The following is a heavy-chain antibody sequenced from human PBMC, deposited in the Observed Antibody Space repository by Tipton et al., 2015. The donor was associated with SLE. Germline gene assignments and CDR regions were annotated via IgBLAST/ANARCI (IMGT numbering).Heavy chain of an antibody. Sequence: SLRLSCTASGFTFGDYAMSWVRQAPGKGLDWVGFIRSKAYGGTTEYAASVKGRFTISRDDSKNTLYLQMNSLRVEDTAVYYCAKSNMIAAVSYAFDIWGQGTTVTVSS. CDR3: AKSNMIAAVSYAFDI. CDR2: IRSKAYGGTT. J-gene: IGHJ3*02. V-gene: IGHV3-49*04. CDR1: GFTFGDYA. D-gene: IGHD6-13*01.